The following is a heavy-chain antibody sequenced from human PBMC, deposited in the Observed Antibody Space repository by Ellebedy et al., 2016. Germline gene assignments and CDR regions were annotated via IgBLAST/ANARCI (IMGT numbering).Heavy chain of an antibody. D-gene: IGHD3-10*01. V-gene: IGHV1-18*01. CDR1: GYTFTSYG. CDR3: AKTSGWGYGEN. Sequence: ASVKVSCXASGYTFTSYGISWVRQAPGQGLEWMGWISTYNTNAHYAQKFQGRVFMTTDTSSSTAYMDLRSLRSDDTAMYYCAKTSGWGYGENWGQGTLVTVSS. J-gene: IGHJ4*02. CDR2: ISTYNTNA.